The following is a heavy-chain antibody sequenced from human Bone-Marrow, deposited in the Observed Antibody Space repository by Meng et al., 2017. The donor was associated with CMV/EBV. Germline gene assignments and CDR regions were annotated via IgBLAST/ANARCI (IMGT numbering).Heavy chain of an antibody. CDR1: GFTFSSYV. V-gene: IGHV3-21*01. CDR2: SSIGSTYV. D-gene: IGHD3-10*01. Sequence: GESLMISCVASGFTFSSYVMNWVRQAPGKVLELGSCSSIGSTYVHFADSVKGRFTISRDNAKNSLYLQMNNLRAEDTAVYYCAPSPSMVRGVTRDWGLGTLVTVSS. CDR3: APSPSMVRGVTRD. J-gene: IGHJ4*01.